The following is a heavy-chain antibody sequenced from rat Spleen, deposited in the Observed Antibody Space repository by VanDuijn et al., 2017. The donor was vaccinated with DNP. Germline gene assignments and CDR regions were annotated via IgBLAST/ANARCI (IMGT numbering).Heavy chain of an antibody. CDR1: GFNFNDHW. V-gene: IGHV5S23*01. CDR2: IGTGGGNT. J-gene: IGHJ3*01. D-gene: IGHD1-1*01. Sequence: EVQLVESGGGLVQPGNSLKLSCAASGFNFNDHWMGWVRQAPTKGLEWVATIGTGGGNTYYRGSVKGRFTISRNNAKSTLYLQMDSLRSEDTATYYWARHLRYYSGGRFAYWGQGTLVTVSS. CDR3: ARHLRYYSGGRFAY.